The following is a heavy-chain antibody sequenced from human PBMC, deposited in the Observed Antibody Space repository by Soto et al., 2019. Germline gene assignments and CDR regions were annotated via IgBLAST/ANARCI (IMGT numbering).Heavy chain of an antibody. D-gene: IGHD2-8*01. Sequence: GGSLRLSCAASGFTFSSYHMDWVRQAPGKGLEWVSYISSASSAIYYADSVKGRFTISRDNAKNSLFLQMNSLRAEDTAVYYCARDLMGYAMDVWGQGTTVTVSS. V-gene: IGHV3-48*03. CDR2: ISSASSAI. CDR3: ARDLMGYAMDV. CDR1: GFTFSSYH. J-gene: IGHJ6*02.